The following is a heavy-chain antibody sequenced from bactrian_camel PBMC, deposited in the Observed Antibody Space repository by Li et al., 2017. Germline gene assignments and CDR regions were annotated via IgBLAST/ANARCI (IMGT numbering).Heavy chain of an antibody. J-gene: IGHJ4*01. D-gene: IGHD2*01. Sequence: QVQLVESGGGSVQAGGSLRLSCTVSGATLDRSDRGWYREIPGTNQCDLVAILSGDSDAIYADSVKGRFTISRDNGKNTVDLQMNSLETDDTAVYYCTRVDRVSWNSYFRSGQGTQVTVS. CDR2: LSGDSDA. CDR1: GATLDRSD. V-gene: IGHV3S55*01.